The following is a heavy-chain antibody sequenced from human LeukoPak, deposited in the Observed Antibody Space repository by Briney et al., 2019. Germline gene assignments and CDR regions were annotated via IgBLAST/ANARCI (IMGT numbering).Heavy chain of an antibody. V-gene: IGHV1-18*01. D-gene: IGHD3-22*01. CDR3: ARPWEYYYDSSGYSWPEYYFDY. J-gene: IGHJ4*02. Sequence: ASVKVSCKASGYTFTSYGISGVGQAPGQGLEWMGWISAYNGNTNYAQKLQGRVTMTTDTSTSTAYMELRSLRSDDTAVYYCARPWEYYYDSSGYSWPEYYFDYWGQGTLVTVSS. CDR2: ISAYNGNT. CDR1: GYTFTSYG.